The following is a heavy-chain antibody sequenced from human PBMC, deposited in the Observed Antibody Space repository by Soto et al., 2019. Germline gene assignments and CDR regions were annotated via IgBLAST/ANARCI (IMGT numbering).Heavy chain of an antibody. J-gene: IGHJ6*02. Sequence: QVHLQESGPGLVNPSGTLTPTCAVSGGSISSSHWWGWVRQAPGKGLEWIGEIYHSGSTNYNPSLKSRITMSVDKSKNQFSVNLSSVTAADTAVYYCVRDADETAIVPAPWLVWGRGTMVTVSS. CDR2: IYHSGST. V-gene: IGHV4-4*02. CDR3: VRDADETAIVPAPWLV. CDR1: GGSISSSHW. D-gene: IGHD2-21*02.